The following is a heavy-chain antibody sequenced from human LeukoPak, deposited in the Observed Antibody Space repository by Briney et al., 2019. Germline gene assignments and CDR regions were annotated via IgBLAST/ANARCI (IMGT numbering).Heavy chain of an antibody. V-gene: IGHV3-30*02. D-gene: IGHD2-8*02. J-gene: IGHJ4*02. Sequence: PAGSLRLSCAASGFNFSIYGIHWVRQAPGKGLEWVAFIRLDGDKVSYADSVKGRFTISRDNSKNTLYLQMNSLRSEDTAVYYCAKISTGYDSDFDNWGQGTLVVVSS. CDR3: AKISTGYDSDFDN. CDR2: IRLDGDKV. CDR1: GFNFSIYG.